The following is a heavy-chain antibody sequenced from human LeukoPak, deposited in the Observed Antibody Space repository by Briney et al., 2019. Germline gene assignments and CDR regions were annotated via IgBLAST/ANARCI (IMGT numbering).Heavy chain of an antibody. Sequence: GGSLRLSCAVSGFTVSSNYMSWVRQAPGKGLEWVSLIYSGGSTYYADSVKGRFTVSRDNSKNTLDLQMNSLRAEDTAVYYCARGGYYDSSGYSDYYYYGMDVWGQETTVTVSS. V-gene: IGHV3-53*01. D-gene: IGHD3-22*01. CDR1: GFTVSSNY. CDR3: ARGGYYDSSGYSDYYYYGMDV. CDR2: IYSGGST. J-gene: IGHJ6*02.